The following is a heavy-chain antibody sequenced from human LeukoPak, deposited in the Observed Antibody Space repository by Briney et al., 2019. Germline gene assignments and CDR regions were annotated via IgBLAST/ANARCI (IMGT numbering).Heavy chain of an antibody. D-gene: IGHD3-10*01. CDR3: ARGYYYGSETYWHTNWFDP. J-gene: IGHJ5*02. CDR1: GGTFSNYV. CDR2: IIPMFGTA. Sequence: SVKVSCKASGGTFSNYVISWVRQAPGQGLKWMGGIIPMFGTANYAQKFQGRVTITTDESTSTGYMEMSSLRSEDTAVYYCARGYYYGSETYWHTNWFDPWGQGTPVAVSS. V-gene: IGHV1-69*05.